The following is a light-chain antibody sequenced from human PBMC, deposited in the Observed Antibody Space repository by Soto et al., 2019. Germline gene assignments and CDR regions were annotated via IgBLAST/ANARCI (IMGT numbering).Light chain of an antibody. CDR3: QHYFTYPRT. CDR2: AAS. J-gene: IGKJ1*01. Sequence: AIRMTQSPSSFSASTGDRVTITCRASHDISSYLAWYQQKPGKAPKLLIYAASTLQSGVPSRFSGSGSGTDFTLTINSLQSEDFATYYCQHYFTYPRTFGQGTKVEIK. V-gene: IGKV1-8*01. CDR1: HDISSY.